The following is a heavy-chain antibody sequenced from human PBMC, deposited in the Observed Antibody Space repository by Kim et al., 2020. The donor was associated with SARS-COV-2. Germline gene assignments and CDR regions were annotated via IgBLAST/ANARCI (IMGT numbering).Heavy chain of an antibody. D-gene: IGHD5-12*01. V-gene: IGHV3-53*01. CDR3: AKVKPIPGGYRMDV. Sequence: GGSLRLSCAGSGFIVRSSYMTWVRQAPGKGLDWVSVTYADGTTYYADSVKGRFTISSDNSGNTQFLQMNNLRVEDTAVYYCAKVKPIPGGYRMDVWGQGTTVTVSS. CDR1: GFIVRSSY. J-gene: IGHJ6*02. CDR2: TYADGTT.